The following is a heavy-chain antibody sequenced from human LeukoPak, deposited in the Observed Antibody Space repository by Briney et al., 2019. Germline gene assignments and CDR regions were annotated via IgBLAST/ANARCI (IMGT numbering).Heavy chain of an antibody. CDR1: GFTFGSYA. CDR2: ISYDGSNK. J-gene: IGHJ4*02. V-gene: IGHV3-30*04. Sequence: GGSLRLSCEASGFTFGSYAMYWVRQAPGKGLEWVAVISYDGSNKYYADSVKGRFTISRDNSKNTLYLQMNSLRAEDTAVYYCARGYSYGRGYFDYWGQGTLVTVSS. CDR3: ARGYSYGRGYFDY. D-gene: IGHD5-18*01.